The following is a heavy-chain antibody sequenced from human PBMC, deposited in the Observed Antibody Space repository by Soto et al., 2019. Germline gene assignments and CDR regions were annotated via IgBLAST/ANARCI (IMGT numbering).Heavy chain of an antibody. J-gene: IGHJ4*02. CDR1: GFSLTTSGVG. V-gene: IGHV2-5*02. CDR2: ISWDDDK. Sequence: QITLNESGPTVVKPTETLTLTCTFSGFSLTTSGVGVGWVRQSPGRARGWLGFISWDDDKRYSRSLKSRLTITKETSKNQVVLTMANVDPADTATYYCAHRVLRAVFGLVTTTAIYFDFWGQGTPVVVSS. CDR3: AHRVLRAVFGLVTTTAIYFDF. D-gene: IGHD3-3*01.